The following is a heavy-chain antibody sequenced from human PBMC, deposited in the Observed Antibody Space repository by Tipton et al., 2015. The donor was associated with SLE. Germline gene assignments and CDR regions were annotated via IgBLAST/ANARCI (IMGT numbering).Heavy chain of an antibody. CDR2: IYHSGST. CDR1: GGSISSSNW. CDR3: AGARSVNVFDI. D-gene: IGHD1-14*01. V-gene: IGHV4-4*02. Sequence: TLSLTCAVSGGSISSSNWWSWVRQPPGKGLEWIGEIYHSGSTNYNPSLKSRVTMSVHTSKNQFSLKLSSVTAADTAVYYCAGARSVNVFDIWGQGTMVTVSS. J-gene: IGHJ3*02.